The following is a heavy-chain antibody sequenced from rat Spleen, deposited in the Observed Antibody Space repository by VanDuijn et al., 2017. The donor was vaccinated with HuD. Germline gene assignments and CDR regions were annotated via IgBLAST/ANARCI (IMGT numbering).Heavy chain of an antibody. CDR3: ARQGTRWYYFDY. Sequence: EVRLVESGGDLVRPGRSLKLSCAASGFTFSDYNMAWVRQAPKKGLEWVATISNDGSSTYYRDSVKGRFTISRDNAKSTLYLQMDSLRSEDTATYYCARQGTRWYYFDYWGQGVMVTVSS. D-gene: IGHD1-1*01. CDR1: GFTFSDYN. CDR2: ISNDGSST. J-gene: IGHJ2*01. V-gene: IGHV5-7*01.